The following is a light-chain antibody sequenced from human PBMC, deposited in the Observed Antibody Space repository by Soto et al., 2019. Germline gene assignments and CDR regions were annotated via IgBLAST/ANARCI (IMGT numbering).Light chain of an antibody. J-gene: IGLJ1*01. Sequence: QSVLTQPASVSGSPGQSITISCTGTTSDIGTYNYVSWYQQYPGRAPKLLIFEVSYRPSGVSDRFSGSKSGSTASLTISGLQVEDEADYYCNSYTSRDTRVFGSGTKLTVL. V-gene: IGLV2-14*01. CDR1: TSDIGTYNY. CDR2: EVS. CDR3: NSYTSRDTRV.